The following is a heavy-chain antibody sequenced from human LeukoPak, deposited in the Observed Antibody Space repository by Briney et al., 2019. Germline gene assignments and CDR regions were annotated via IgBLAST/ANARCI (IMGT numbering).Heavy chain of an antibody. D-gene: IGHD3-22*01. Sequence: PGGSLRLSCAASGFTFSSYAMSWVRQAPGKGLEWVSAISGSGGSTYYADSVKGRFTISRDNSKNTLYLQMNSLRAEDTAVYYCAKDRRSGYYRGVFDYWGQGTLVTVSS. J-gene: IGHJ4*02. CDR1: GFTFSSYA. CDR3: AKDRRSGYYRGVFDY. CDR2: ISGSGGST. V-gene: IGHV3-23*01.